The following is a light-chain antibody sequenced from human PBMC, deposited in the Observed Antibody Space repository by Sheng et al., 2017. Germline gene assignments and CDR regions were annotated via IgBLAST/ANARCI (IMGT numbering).Light chain of an antibody. CDR3: QQYSDSPET. Sequence: VMTQSPATLSVSPGERATLSCRASRSVGGDLAWYQLTPGQAPRLLIYDASSRASGIPERFTGSGSGTDFTLTITRLEPEDFAVYYCQQYSDSPETFGQGTKVEVK. V-gene: IGKV3D-20*02. CDR2: DAS. J-gene: IGKJ1*01. CDR1: RSVGGD.